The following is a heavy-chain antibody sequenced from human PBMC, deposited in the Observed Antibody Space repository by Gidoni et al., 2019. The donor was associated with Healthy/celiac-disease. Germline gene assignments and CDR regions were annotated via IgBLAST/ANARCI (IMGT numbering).Heavy chain of an antibody. CDR1: GFPFTRYA. J-gene: IGHJ4*02. CDR2: IRGSGGST. CDR3: AKILKIWATVAGDFDY. D-gene: IGHD6-19*01. V-gene: IGHV3-23*01. Sequence: EVQLLESGGGLVQPGGSLRLSCAASGFPFTRYAMSWVRQAPGKGLEWVSAIRGSGGSTYYADSVKGRFTISRDNSKNTLYLQMNSLRAEDTAVYYCAKILKIWATVAGDFDYWGQGTLVTVSS.